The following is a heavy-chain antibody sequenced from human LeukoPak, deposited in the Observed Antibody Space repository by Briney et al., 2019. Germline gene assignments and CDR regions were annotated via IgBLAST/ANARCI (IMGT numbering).Heavy chain of an antibody. V-gene: IGHV4-39*01. Sequence: SETLSLTCTVSGGSISTISYYWGWIRQPPGKGLEWIGIIYYSGSTYYNPSLKSRVTISVDTSKNQFSLKLSSVTAADTAVYYCARLTMCSGGSCYSEGIDYWGQGTLVTVSS. CDR1: GGSISTISYY. D-gene: IGHD2-15*01. J-gene: IGHJ4*02. CDR3: ARLTMCSGGSCYSEGIDY. CDR2: IYYSGST.